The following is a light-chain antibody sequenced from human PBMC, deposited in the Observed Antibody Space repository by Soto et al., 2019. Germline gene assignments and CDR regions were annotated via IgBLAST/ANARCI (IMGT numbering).Light chain of an antibody. V-gene: IGLV2-14*01. CDR2: EVS. CDR1: NNNIGDYNY. J-gene: IGLJ3*02. CDR3: YCFTNSSLRWV. Sequence: QSALTQPASVSGSPGQSITISCTGTNNNIGDYNYVSWYQQHPDKAPKLIIYEVSNRPSGISGRFSGSKSGNTAFLTISGLQAEDEADYYCYCFTNSSLRWVFGGGTKLTVL.